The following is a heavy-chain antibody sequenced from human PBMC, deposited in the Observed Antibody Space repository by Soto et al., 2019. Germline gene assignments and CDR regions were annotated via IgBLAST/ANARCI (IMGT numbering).Heavy chain of an antibody. Sequence: ASVKVSCKASGYTFTSYYMHWVRQAPGQGLEWMGIINPSDGSTSYAQKFQGRVNMTRDTSTITVYMELSSLRSEDTAVYYCARDRNYYGSGSYQPGGYYYYGMDVWGKGTTVTVSS. V-gene: IGHV1-46*01. CDR1: GYTFTSYY. J-gene: IGHJ6*04. D-gene: IGHD3-10*01. CDR3: ARDRNYYGSGSYQPGGYYYYGMDV. CDR2: INPSDGST.